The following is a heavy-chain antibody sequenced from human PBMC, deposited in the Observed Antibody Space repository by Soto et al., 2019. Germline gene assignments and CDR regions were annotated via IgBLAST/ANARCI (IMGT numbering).Heavy chain of an antibody. CDR1: GYSFTGYW. CDR3: ARGLAVAGTDYYSCFGMDV. Sequence: GESLKISCKGSGYSFTGYWIGWVRQMPGKGLEWMGRMDPSDSYTNYSPSFQGHVTISADKSISTAYLQCSSLKASDTAMYYCARGLAVAGTDYYSCFGMDVWGQGTTVTV. D-gene: IGHD6-19*01. CDR2: MDPSDSYT. J-gene: IGHJ6*02. V-gene: IGHV5-10-1*01.